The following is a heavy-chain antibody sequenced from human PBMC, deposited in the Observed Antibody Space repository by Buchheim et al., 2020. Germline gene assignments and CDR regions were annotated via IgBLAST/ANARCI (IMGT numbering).Heavy chain of an antibody. CDR3: AKDHSGCGWIHKRGVLGY. V-gene: IGHV3-23*01. J-gene: IGHJ4*02. D-gene: IGHD5-12*01. CDR2: ISGSGGST. CDR1: GFTFSSYA. Sequence: EVQLLESGGGLVQPGGSLRLSCAASGFTFSSYAMSWVRQAPGKGLEWVSAISGSGGSTYYADSVQGRFTISRDNSKNTLYLPMNSLRAEDTAVYYCAKDHSGCGWIHKRGVLGYWGQGTL.